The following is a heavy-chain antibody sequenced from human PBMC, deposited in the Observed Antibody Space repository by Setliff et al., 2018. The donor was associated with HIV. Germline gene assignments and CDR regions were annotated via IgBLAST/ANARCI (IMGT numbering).Heavy chain of an antibody. CDR1: GYNFATYY. CDR2: VNPGDSST. D-gene: IGHD5-12*01. V-gene: IGHV5-51*04. CDR3: ATRLLGYSGYGY. Sequence: GESLKISCRTSGYNFATYYIAWVRQMPGKGPEWMGSVNPGDSSTKYNPSLQGQVTMSADKLINTAYLQWSGLKASDTAMYYCATRLLGYSGYGYWGQGTLVTVSS. J-gene: IGHJ4*02.